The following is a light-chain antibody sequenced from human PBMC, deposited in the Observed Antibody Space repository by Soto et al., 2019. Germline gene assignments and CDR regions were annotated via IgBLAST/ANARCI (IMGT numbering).Light chain of an antibody. V-gene: IGKV4-1*01. CDR2: WAS. CDR3: QQYYNIPFT. CDR1: QSILYSSNSQSY. Sequence: DIVMTQSPDSLAVSLGERAAINCKSSQSILYSSNSQSYLAWYQQKPGQPPKLLIYWASTRESGVPDRFSGSGYGTDFTLTISSLQAEDVAVYYCQQYYNIPFTFGPGNKVDIK. J-gene: IGKJ3*01.